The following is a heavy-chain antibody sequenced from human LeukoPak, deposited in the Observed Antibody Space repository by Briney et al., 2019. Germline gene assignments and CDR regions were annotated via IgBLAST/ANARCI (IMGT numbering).Heavy chain of an antibody. D-gene: IGHD6-6*01. CDR3: ARGEDSSSSGGFYYYYMDV. Sequence: PGASVKVSCKASGYTFTSYGISWVRQAPGQGLEWMGWISAYNGNTNYAQKLQGRVTMTTDTSTSTAYMELRSLRSDDTAVYYCARGEDSSSSGGFYYYYMDVWGKGTTVTVSS. CDR1: GYTFTSYG. CDR2: ISAYNGNT. V-gene: IGHV1-18*01. J-gene: IGHJ6*03.